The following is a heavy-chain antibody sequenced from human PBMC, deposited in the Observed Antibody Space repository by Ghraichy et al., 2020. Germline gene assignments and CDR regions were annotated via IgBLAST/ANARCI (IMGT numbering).Heavy chain of an antibody. CDR2: ISHSGST. V-gene: IGHV4-34*01. D-gene: IGHD3-10*01. J-gene: IGHJ4*02. CDR1: GGSFSGYY. Sequence: SETLSLTCGVYGGSFSGYYWMWIRQPPGKGLEWIGQISHSGSTYYSPSLKSRVTMSADTSKSQFSLKLSSVTAADTAMYFCARGYYGSGNYYSGIDYWGQGTLVIVSS. CDR3: ARGYYGSGNYYSGIDY.